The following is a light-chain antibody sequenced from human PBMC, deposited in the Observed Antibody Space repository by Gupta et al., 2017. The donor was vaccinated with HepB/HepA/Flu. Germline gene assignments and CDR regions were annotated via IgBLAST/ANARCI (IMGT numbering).Light chain of an antibody. CDR2: TAS. V-gene: IGKV1-39*01. CDR1: ESISRY. CDR3: QQNYSPPLT. J-gene: IGKJ4*01. Sequence: DIQMTQSPSSLSASVGDRVIITCRASESISRYVNWYQQKPGKAPNLHIYTASTLESGVPSRFSGSGSGTDFTLTISRLQLEDFASYYCQQNYSPPLTFGGGTNVEIK.